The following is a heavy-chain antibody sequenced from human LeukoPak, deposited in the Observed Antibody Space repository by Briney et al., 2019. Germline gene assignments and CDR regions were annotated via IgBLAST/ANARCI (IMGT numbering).Heavy chain of an antibody. V-gene: IGHV3-53*01. J-gene: IGHJ4*02. CDR1: GFTVSSNY. Sequence: GGSLRLSCAASGFTVSSNYMSWVRQAPGKGLEWVSVIYSGGSTYYADSVKGRFTISRDNSKNTLYLQMNSLRAEDTAVYYCARRESGWYYFDYWGQGTLVTVSS. CDR2: IYSGGST. CDR3: ARRESGWYYFDY. D-gene: IGHD6-19*01.